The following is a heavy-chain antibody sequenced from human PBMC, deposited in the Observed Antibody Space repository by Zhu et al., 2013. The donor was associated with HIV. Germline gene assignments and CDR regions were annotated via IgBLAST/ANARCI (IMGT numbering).Heavy chain of an antibody. J-gene: IGHJ4*02. CDR1: GYTFTDFY. CDR3: AREYSSSWFYFDY. CDR2: INPYSGAT. V-gene: IGHV1-2*02. D-gene: IGHD6-13*01. Sequence: QVQLVHSGAEVKKPGASVKVSCKASGYTFTDFYLHWVRQAPGQGLEWMGWINPYSGATNYAPKFQGRITMTGDTSISAAYMELTSLRSDDTAVYYCAREYSSSWFYFDYWGQGTLVTVSS.